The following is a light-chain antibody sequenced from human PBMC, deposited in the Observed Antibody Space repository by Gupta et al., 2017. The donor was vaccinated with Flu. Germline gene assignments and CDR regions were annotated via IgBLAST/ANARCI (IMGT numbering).Light chain of an antibody. CDR2: AAS. CDR3: RQDDNYPHT. J-gene: IGKJ2*01. Sequence: PTSLSASVGDRVTITCRARQGIRNDLGWYQQKPGKAPKHLIYAASSSQSGVPSRFSGSGSGTDFTLTISSLQPEDFATYYCRQDDNYPHTFGQGTKLEIK. CDR1: QGIRND. V-gene: IGKV1-6*01.